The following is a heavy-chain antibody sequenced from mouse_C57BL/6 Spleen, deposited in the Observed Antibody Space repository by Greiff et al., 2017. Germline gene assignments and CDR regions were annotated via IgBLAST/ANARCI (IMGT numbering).Heavy chain of an antibody. V-gene: IGHV5-9-1*02. CDR1: GFTFSSYA. Sequence: EVQRVESGEGLVKPGGSLKLSCAASGFTFSSYAMSWVRPTPEKRLEWVAYISSGGDYIYYADTVKGRFTISRDNARNTLYLQMSSLKSEDTAMYYCTREGGHYYGSSYRYFDVWGTGTTVTVSS. CDR2: ISSGGDYI. J-gene: IGHJ1*03. CDR3: TREGGHYYGSSYRYFDV. D-gene: IGHD1-1*01.